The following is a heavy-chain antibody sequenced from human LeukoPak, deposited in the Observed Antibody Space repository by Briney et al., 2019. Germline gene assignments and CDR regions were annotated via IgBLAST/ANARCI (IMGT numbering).Heavy chain of an antibody. CDR3: ASGFSGYAYYYYGMDV. D-gene: IGHD5-12*01. CDR2: IYYSGST. J-gene: IGHJ6*04. CDR1: GGSVSSGSYY. V-gene: IGHV4-61*01. Sequence: SETLCLSCTVSGGSVSSGSYYWGCIRQPPGEGLEWIGYIYYSGSTNYNPSLKSRVSISLDTSKNQFSLKLSSVTAPDTAVYYCASGFSGYAYYYYGMDVWGKGTTVTVSS.